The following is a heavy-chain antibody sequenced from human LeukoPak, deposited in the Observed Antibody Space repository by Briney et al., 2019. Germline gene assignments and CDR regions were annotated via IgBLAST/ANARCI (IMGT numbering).Heavy chain of an antibody. Sequence: SETLSLTCTVSGGSISSSNYYWGWIRQPPGKGLGWIGSNSGSTYFSPSLESRVPISVDTSKNQFSLKLSSVAASDPAVYYCARGWSNPWSGYYIWNDWFDPWGQGTLVTVSS. CDR2: NSGST. V-gene: IGHV4-39*07. CDR3: ARGWSNPWSGYYIWNDWFDP. J-gene: IGHJ5*02. CDR1: GGSISSSNYY. D-gene: IGHD3-3*01.